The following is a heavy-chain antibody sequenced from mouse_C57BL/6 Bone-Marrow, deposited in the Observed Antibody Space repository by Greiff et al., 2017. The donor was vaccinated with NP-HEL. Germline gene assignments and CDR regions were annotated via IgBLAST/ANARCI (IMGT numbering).Heavy chain of an antibody. CDR2: ILPGSGST. Sequence: VQLVESGAELMKPGATGYTFTGYWIEWVKQRPGHGLEWIGEILPGSGSTNYNEKFKGKATFTADTSSNTAYMQLSSLTTEDSAIYYCARRGQFTTVVAYYFDYWGQGTTLTVSS. CDR1: GYTFTGYW. D-gene: IGHD1-1*01. CDR3: ARRGQFTTVVAYYFDY. J-gene: IGHJ2*01. V-gene: IGHV1-9*01.